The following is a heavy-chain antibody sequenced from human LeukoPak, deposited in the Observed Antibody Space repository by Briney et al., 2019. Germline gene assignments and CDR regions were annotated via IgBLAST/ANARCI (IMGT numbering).Heavy chain of an antibody. V-gene: IGHV1-2*02. D-gene: IGHD1-26*01. CDR2: ISPKSGGT. Sequence: ASVKVSCKASGYTXTDYYLHWVRQAPGQGLEWLAWISPKSGGTNYAQKFQGRVTLTRDTSITTAHMELSRLKSDDTAVYYCARGRDSGSRTYYFDYWGQGTLVTVSS. CDR1: GYTXTDYY. J-gene: IGHJ4*02. CDR3: ARGRDSGSRTYYFDY.